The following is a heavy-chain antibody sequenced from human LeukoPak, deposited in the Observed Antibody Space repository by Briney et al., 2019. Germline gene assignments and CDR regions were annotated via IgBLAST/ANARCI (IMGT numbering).Heavy chain of an antibody. Sequence: ASVKVSCKASGYTFTGYYMHWVRQAPGQGLEWMGWINPNSGGTNYAQKFQGRVTMTRDTSISTAYMELSRLRSDDTAVYYCARDLGQYSKTYNWFDPWGQGTLVTVSS. CDR2: INPNSGGT. CDR3: ARDLGQYSKTYNWFDP. D-gene: IGHD6-6*01. CDR1: GYTFTGYY. V-gene: IGHV1-2*02. J-gene: IGHJ5*02.